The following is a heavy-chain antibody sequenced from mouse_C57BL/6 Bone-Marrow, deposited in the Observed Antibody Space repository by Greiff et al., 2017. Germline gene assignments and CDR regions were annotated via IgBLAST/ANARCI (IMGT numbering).Heavy chain of an antibody. Sequence: EVQLQQSGAELVRPGASVKLSCTASGFNIKDDYMHWVKQRPEQGLEWIGWIDPENGDTEYASKFQGKATITADPSSNTAYLQLSSLTSEDTAVYYWTTWGYWAWFAYWGQGTLVTVSA. D-gene: IGHD4-1*01. J-gene: IGHJ3*01. V-gene: IGHV14-4*01. CDR1: GFNIKDDY. CDR2: IDPENGDT. CDR3: TTWGYWAWFAY.